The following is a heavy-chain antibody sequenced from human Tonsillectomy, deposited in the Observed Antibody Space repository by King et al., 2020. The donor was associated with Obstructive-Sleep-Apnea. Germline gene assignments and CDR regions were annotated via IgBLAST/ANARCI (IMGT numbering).Heavy chain of an antibody. Sequence: VQLVESGGGLVQPGGSLRLSCAASGFTFSSYAMSWVRQAPGKGLEWVSAISGSGGSTYYADSVKGRFTISRDNSKNTLYLQMNSLRAEDTAVYYCAKAECFGEGDYYYGMDVWGQGTTVTVSS. CDR2: ISGSGGST. D-gene: IGHD3-10*01. J-gene: IGHJ6*02. CDR1: GFTFSSYA. V-gene: IGHV3-23*04. CDR3: AKAECFGEGDYYYGMDV.